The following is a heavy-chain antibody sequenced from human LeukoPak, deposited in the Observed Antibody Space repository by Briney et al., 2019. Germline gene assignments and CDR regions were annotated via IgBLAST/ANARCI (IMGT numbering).Heavy chain of an antibody. Sequence: SETLSLTCAVYVGSFSGYYWSWIRQPPGKGLEWVGEINHGGSTNYNPSLKSRVTISVDTSKNQFSLKLTSVTAADTAVYYCARAKLYMDFWSNAFDIWGQGTMVTVSS. CDR2: INHGGST. J-gene: IGHJ3*02. V-gene: IGHV4-34*01. D-gene: IGHD3-3*01. CDR3: ARAKLYMDFWSNAFDI. CDR1: VGSFSGYY.